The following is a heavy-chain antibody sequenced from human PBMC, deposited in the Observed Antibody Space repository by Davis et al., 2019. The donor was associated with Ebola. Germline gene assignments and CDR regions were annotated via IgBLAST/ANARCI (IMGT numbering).Heavy chain of an antibody. V-gene: IGHV1-2*06. D-gene: IGHD3-10*01. CDR1: GYTFTNYY. Sequence: AASVKVSCKASGYTFTNYYIHWVRQAPGQGLEWMGQINPNSGDTSYAQRFQGRVTMTRDTSTSTAYMELSRLRSDDTAVYYCARVLVVRGVTIGGTFNYWGQGTLVTVSS. J-gene: IGHJ4*02. CDR3: ARVLVVRGVTIGGTFNY. CDR2: INPNSGDT.